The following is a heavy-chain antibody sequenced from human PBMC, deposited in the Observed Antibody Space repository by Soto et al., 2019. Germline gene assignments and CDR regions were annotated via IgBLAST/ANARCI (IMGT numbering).Heavy chain of an antibody. CDR1: GFTFSSYG. J-gene: IGHJ4*02. Sequence: QVQLVESGGGVVQPGRSLRLSCAASGFTFSSYGMHWVRQAPGKGLEWVAVISYDGSNKYYADSVKGRFTISRDNSKNTLYLQMNSLRPEDTAVYYCAKEMDIVVVPAAMDYWGQGTLVTVSS. CDR3: AKEMDIVVVPAAMDY. CDR2: ISYDGSNK. D-gene: IGHD2-2*03. V-gene: IGHV3-30*18.